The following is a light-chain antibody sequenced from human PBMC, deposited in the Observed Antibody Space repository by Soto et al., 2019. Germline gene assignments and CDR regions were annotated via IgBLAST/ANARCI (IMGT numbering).Light chain of an antibody. Sequence: EIVLTQSPGTLSLSPAERAALSCRASQGVGRFLAWYQQKPGQAPRLLIYDASNRATGIPARFSGSGSGTDFTLAINNLEPEDFALYYCQQRGGWPLTIGGGTKVEIK. CDR2: DAS. V-gene: IGKV3-11*01. J-gene: IGKJ4*01. CDR1: QGVGRF. CDR3: QQRGGWPLT.